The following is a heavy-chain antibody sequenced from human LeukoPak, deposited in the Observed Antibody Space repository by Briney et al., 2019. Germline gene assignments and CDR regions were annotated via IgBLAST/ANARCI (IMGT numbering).Heavy chain of an antibody. V-gene: IGHV4-4*09. Sequence: SETLSLTCTVSGGSISSYYWSWIRQPPGEGRWCIGYIYTSGSTNYNPSLKSRVTISVDTSKNQFSLKLSSVTAADTAVYYCARHAPITYYDFWSGNTQLDYWGQGTLVTVSS. CDR2: IYTSGST. D-gene: IGHD3-3*01. CDR1: GGSISSYY. J-gene: IGHJ4*02. CDR3: ARHAPITYYDFWSGNTQLDY.